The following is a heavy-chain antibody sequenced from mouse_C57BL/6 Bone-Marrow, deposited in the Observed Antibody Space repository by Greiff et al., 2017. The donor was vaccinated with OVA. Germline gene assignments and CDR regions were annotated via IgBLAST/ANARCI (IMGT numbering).Heavy chain of an antibody. Sequence: EVQRVESGGGLVQPKGSLKLSCAASGFSFNTYAMNWVRQAPGKGLEWVARIRSKSNNYATYYADSVKDRFTISRDDSESMLYLQMNNLKTEDTAMYYCVRQSRSSYYAMDYWGQGTSVTVSS. CDR1: GFSFNTYA. CDR3: VRQSRSSYYAMDY. CDR2: IRSKSNNYAT. J-gene: IGHJ4*01. D-gene: IGHD1-1*01. V-gene: IGHV10-1*01.